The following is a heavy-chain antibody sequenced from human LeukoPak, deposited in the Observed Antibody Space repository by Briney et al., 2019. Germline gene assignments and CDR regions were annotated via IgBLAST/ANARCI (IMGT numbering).Heavy chain of an antibody. CDR1: GFTFNNYW. Sequence: GGSLRLSCAASGFTFNNYWIHWVRQVPGKGLVWVSRINNDGSSASYVDSVKGRFTISRDNAVNTLYLQMNSLRVEDTAVYYCVRGSLRLPRSTPDYWGQGTLVTVSS. D-gene: IGHD2-21*02. CDR3: VRGSLRLPRSTPDY. J-gene: IGHJ4*02. V-gene: IGHV3-74*01. CDR2: INNDGSSA.